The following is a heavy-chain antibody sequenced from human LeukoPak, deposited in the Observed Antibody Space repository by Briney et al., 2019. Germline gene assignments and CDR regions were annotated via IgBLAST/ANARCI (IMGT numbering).Heavy chain of an antibody. Sequence: PSGTLSLTCAVSGGSISSSNWWSWVRQPPGKGLEWIGEIYHSGSTNYNPSLKSRVTISVDKSKNQFSLKLSSVTAADTAVYYCAPRPTSYRGSYPRWGQGTLVTVSS. CDR3: APRPTSYRGSYPR. V-gene: IGHV4-4*02. CDR1: GGSISSSNW. D-gene: IGHD1-26*01. J-gene: IGHJ4*02. CDR2: IYHSGST.